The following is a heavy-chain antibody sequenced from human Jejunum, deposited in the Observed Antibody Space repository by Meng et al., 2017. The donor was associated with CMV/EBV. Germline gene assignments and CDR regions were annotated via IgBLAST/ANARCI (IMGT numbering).Heavy chain of an antibody. V-gene: IGHV4-39*07. CDR3: ASQIGIRSGYYYVY. Sequence: GAISSSSYYWGWIRQPPGKGLEWIGSMYYSGSTYYNPSLKSRVTISADTSKNQFSLRLSSVTAADTAVYYCASQIGIRSGYYYVYWGQGTRVTVSS. CDR1: GAISSSSYY. CDR2: MYYSGST. J-gene: IGHJ4*02. D-gene: IGHD3-3*01.